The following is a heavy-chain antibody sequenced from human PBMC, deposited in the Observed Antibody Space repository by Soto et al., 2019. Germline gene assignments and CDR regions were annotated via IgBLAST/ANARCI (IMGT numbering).Heavy chain of an antibody. D-gene: IGHD3-9*01. J-gene: IGHJ4*02. CDR2: ISYDGSNK. Sequence: GGSLRLSCAASGFTFSSYGMHWVRQAPGKGLEWVAVISYDGSNKYYADSVKGRFTISRDNSKNTLYLQMNSLRAEDTAVYYCAKSEDILWAGLAGFDYWGQGTLVTVSS. CDR1: GFTFSSYG. CDR3: AKSEDILWAGLAGFDY. V-gene: IGHV3-30*18.